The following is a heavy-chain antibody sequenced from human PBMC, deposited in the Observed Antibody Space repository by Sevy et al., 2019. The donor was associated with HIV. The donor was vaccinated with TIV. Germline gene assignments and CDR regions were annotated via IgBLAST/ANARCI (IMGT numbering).Heavy chain of an antibody. Sequence: SETLSLTCAVSGGSISSGGYSWSWIRQPPGKGLEWIGYIYHSGSTYYNPSLKSRLTISVDRSKNQFSLNLSSVTAADTAVYYCARVATGTHQNHWFDPWGQGTLVTVSS. D-gene: IGHD1-1*01. CDR2: IYHSGST. J-gene: IGHJ5*02. CDR1: GGSISSGGYS. V-gene: IGHV4-30-2*01. CDR3: ARVATGTHQNHWFDP.